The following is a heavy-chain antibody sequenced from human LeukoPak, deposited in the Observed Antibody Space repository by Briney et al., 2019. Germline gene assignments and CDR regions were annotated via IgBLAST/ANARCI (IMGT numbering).Heavy chain of an antibody. D-gene: IGHD3-3*01. Sequence: GGSLRLSCAASGFTFSNAWMSWVRQAPGKGLEWVGRIKSKTDGGTTDYAAPVKGRFTISRDDSKNTLYLQMNSLKTEDTAVYYCTTAYFWSGYWLGYWGQGTLVTVSS. CDR2: IKSKTDGGTT. J-gene: IGHJ4*02. CDR1: GFTFSNAW. CDR3: TTAYFWSGYWLGY. V-gene: IGHV3-15*01.